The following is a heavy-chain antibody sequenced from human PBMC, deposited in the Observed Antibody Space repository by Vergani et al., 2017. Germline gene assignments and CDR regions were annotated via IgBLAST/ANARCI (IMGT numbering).Heavy chain of an antibody. CDR2: VSTCTKSQ. CDR1: GFTFSSYS. V-gene: IGHV3-21*05. Sequence: EVQLVESGGGLVKRGGSLRLSCAASGFTFSSYSMNWVRQAPGKGLEWVSFVSTCTKSQSYAESVKGRFTISRDSAKNSLYLQMDSLRAEDTAVYYCAREYSSTSGRAFDFWVQGTKVAVSA. CDR3: AREYSSTSGRAFDF. D-gene: IGHD2-2*01. J-gene: IGHJ3*01.